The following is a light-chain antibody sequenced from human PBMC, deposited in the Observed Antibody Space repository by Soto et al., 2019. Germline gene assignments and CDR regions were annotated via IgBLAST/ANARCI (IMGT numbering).Light chain of an antibody. CDR3: QQRYSNPRT. J-gene: IGKJ1*01. Sequence: EITMTGSPCSLSASLGDRFSITRRASQSISSYLNWYQNKPGKATNLLIYAANTLQSGVPSRFSGSGSGTDFTLTISSLQPEEFATYYCQQRYSNPRTLGQGTKGDLK. CDR1: QSISSY. CDR2: AAN. V-gene: IGKV1-39*01.